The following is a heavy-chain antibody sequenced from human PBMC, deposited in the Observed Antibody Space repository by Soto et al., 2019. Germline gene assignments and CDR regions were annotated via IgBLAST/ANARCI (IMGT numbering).Heavy chain of an antibody. CDR3: AHRSYGSWSNLDY. V-gene: IGHV2-5*02. D-gene: IGHD6-13*01. Sequence: QITLKESGPTLVKPTQTLTLTCTFSGFSLSTSGVGVGWIRQPPGKALEWLALIYWDHDKYYSPSLKSRLTITQATAKTQVVLTTTNMDPVDTATYYCAHRSYGSWSNLDYWGQGTLVTVSS. CDR1: GFSLSTSGVG. CDR2: IYWDHDK. J-gene: IGHJ4*02.